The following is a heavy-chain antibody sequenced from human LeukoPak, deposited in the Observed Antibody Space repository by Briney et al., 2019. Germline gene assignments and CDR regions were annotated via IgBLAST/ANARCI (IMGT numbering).Heavy chain of an antibody. Sequence: GASVKVSCKASGGTFSSYAISWVRQAPGQGLEWMGGIIPIFGTANYAQKFRGRVTITADKSTRTAYMELSSLRSEDTAVYYCARDHGPPEGWNYEGNWFDPWGQGTLVTVSS. J-gene: IGHJ5*02. CDR2: IIPIFGTA. CDR3: ARDHGPPEGWNYEGNWFDP. D-gene: IGHD1-7*01. V-gene: IGHV1-69*06. CDR1: GGTFSSYA.